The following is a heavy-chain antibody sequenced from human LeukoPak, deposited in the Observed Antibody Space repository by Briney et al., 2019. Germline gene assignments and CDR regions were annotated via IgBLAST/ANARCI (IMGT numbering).Heavy chain of an antibody. CDR2: IYYSGST. CDR1: GGSISSYY. V-gene: IGHV4-59*01. J-gene: IGHJ6*02. Sequence: SETLSLTCTVSGGSISSYYWSWIRQPPGEGVEWIGYIYYSGSTNYNPSLKSRVTISVDTSKNQFSLKLSSVTAADTAVYYCARYCSGGSCPLRDYYYGMDVWGQGTTVTVSS. CDR3: ARYCSGGSCPLRDYYYGMDV. D-gene: IGHD2-15*01.